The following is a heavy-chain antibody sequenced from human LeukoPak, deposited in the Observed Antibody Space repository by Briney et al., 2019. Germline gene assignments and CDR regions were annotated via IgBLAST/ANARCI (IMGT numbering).Heavy chain of an antibody. CDR3: ATSPGQQLVSIAPFDY. Sequence: SVKVSCKSSGGTFSSYAISWVRQAPGQGLEWMGGIIPIFGTANYAQKFQGRVTITTDESTSTAYMELSSLRSEDTAVYYCATSPGQQLVSIAPFDYWGQGTLVTVSS. V-gene: IGHV1-69*05. J-gene: IGHJ4*02. D-gene: IGHD6-6*01. CDR2: IIPIFGTA. CDR1: GGTFSSYA.